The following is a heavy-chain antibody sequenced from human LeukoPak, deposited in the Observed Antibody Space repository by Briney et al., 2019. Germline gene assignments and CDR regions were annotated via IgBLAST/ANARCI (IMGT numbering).Heavy chain of an antibody. V-gene: IGHV3-48*04. CDR1: GFTFSSYA. Sequence: PGGSLRLSCAASGFTFSSYAMNWVRQAPGKGLEWVSYISSSSSTIYYADSVKGRFTISRDNAKNSLYLQMNSLRAEDTAVYYCAREGDIVVVPAAIPYWFDPWGQGTLVTVSS. CDR2: ISSSSSTI. CDR3: AREGDIVVVPAAIPYWFDP. D-gene: IGHD2-2*02. J-gene: IGHJ5*02.